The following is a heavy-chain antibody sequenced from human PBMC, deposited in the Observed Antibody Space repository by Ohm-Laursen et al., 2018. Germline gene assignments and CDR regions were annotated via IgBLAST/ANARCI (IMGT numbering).Heavy chain of an antibody. J-gene: IGHJ2*01. CDR2: INPNSGGT. V-gene: IGHV1-2*02. CDR3: ARMGPQQPHWYFDL. D-gene: IGHD1/OR15-1a*01. Sequence: ASVKVSCKASGYTFTGYYMHWVRQAPGQGLEWMGWINPNSGGTNYAQKFQGRVTMTRDTSISTAYMELSSLRSEDTAVYYCARMGPQQPHWYFDLWGRGTLVTVSS. CDR1: GYTFTGYY.